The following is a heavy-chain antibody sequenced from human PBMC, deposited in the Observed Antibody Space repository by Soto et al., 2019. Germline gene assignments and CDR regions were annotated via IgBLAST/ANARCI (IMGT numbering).Heavy chain of an antibody. J-gene: IGHJ4*02. CDR3: ARGACGGDCYSPYYFDY. D-gene: IGHD2-21*02. Sequence: ASVKVSCQASGGTFSSYAISWVRQAPGQGLEWMGGIIPIFGTANYARKFQGRVTITADESTSTAYMELSSLRSEDTAVYYCARGACGGDCYSPYYFDYWGQGTLVTVS. CDR2: IIPIFGTA. V-gene: IGHV1-69*13. CDR1: GGTFSSYA.